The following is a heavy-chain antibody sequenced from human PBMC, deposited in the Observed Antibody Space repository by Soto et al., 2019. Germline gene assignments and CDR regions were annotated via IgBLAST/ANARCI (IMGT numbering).Heavy chain of an antibody. CDR3: ARRIWDSLVVVATTRGAFDI. CDR1: GFTFRSYE. V-gene: IGHV3-48*03. CDR2: VSSSGSII. D-gene: IGHD2-15*01. J-gene: IGHJ3*02. Sequence: DVQLVESGGGLVQPGGSLRLSCAVSGFTFRSYEMNWVRQAPGKGLEWVSYVSSSGSIIYYADSVKSRFTISRDIPNNLLYLQMDSLRAEDTAVYYCARRIWDSLVVVATTRGAFDIWGQGTMVTVSS.